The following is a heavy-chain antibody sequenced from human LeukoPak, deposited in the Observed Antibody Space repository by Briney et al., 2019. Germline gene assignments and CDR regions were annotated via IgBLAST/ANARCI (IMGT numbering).Heavy chain of an antibody. CDR2: ISYDGSNK. D-gene: IGHD1-1*01. Sequence: RALRLSCAASGFTFSSHAMHWVRQAPGKGLEWVAVISYDGSNKYYADSVKGRFTISRDNSKNTLYLQMNSLKTEDTAVYYCTTALYDWNDVNYWGQGTLVTVSS. V-gene: IGHV3-30-3*01. CDR1: GFTFSSHA. CDR3: TTALYDWNDVNY. J-gene: IGHJ4*02.